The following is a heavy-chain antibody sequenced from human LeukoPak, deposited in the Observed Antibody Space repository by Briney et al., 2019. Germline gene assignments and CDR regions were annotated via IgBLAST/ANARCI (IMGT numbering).Heavy chain of an antibody. CDR1: GGSISSYY. Sequence: SETLSLTCTVSGGSISSYYRSWIRQPPGKGLEWIGYIYYSGSTNYNPSLKSRVTISVDTSKNQFSLKLSSVTAADTAVYYCARGGYCSSTSCYGPDWFDPWGQGTLVTVSS. CDR3: ARGGYCSSTSCYGPDWFDP. J-gene: IGHJ5*02. CDR2: IYYSGST. V-gene: IGHV4-59*01. D-gene: IGHD2-2*01.